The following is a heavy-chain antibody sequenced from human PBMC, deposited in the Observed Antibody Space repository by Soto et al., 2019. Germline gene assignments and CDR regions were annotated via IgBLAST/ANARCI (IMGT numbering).Heavy chain of an antibody. V-gene: IGHV3-49*03. Sequence: PGGSLRLSCTASGFTFGDYAMSWFRQAPGKGLEWVGFIRSKGYGGTTDYAASVKGRFTISRDDSKSIAYLQMDSLKTEDTAVYYCTRRGTIAAVDYWGQGSLVTVSS. J-gene: IGHJ4*02. D-gene: IGHD6-13*01. CDR1: GFTFGDYA. CDR3: TRRGTIAAVDY. CDR2: IRSKGYGGTT.